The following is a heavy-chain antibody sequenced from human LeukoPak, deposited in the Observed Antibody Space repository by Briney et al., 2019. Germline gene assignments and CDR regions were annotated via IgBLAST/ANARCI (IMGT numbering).Heavy chain of an antibody. D-gene: IGHD1-26*01. J-gene: IGHJ4*02. CDR1: GGSISSYY. V-gene: IGHV4-59*12. Sequence: SETLSLTCTVSGGSISSYYWSWIRQPPGKGLEWIGYIYYSGSTNYNPSLKSRVTLSIDTSQNQFSLRLNSVTAADTAVYYCARETSGSYYNSWGQGTLVIVSS. CDR3: ARETSGSYYNS. CDR2: IYYSGST.